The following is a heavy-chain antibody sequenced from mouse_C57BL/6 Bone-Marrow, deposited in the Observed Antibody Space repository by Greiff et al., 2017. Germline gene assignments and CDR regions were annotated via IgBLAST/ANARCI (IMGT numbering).Heavy chain of an antibody. Sequence: QVQLQQPGTELVKPGASVKLSCKASGYTFTSYWMHWVKQRPGQGLEWIGNINPSNGGTNYNEKFKRKATLTVDKSSSTAYMQLSSLTSGDSAVYYCAREEVSTVVDMDYWGRGTSVTVSS. CDR3: AREEVSTVVDMDY. CDR2: INPSNGGT. J-gene: IGHJ4*01. D-gene: IGHD1-1*01. CDR1: GYTFTSYW. V-gene: IGHV1-53*01.